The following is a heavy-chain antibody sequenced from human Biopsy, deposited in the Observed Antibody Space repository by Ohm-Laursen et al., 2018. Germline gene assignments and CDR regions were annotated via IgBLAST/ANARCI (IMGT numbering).Heavy chain of an antibody. V-gene: IGHV4-59*01. D-gene: IGHD1-26*01. CDR1: GGSIYNFF. CDR2: IYYSGST. CDR3: ARVGVGAPSIDYFDS. Sequence: GTLSLTCTVSGGSIYNFFWNWIRQPPGKGLEWIGYIYYSGSTNYNPSLKSRVTISVDRSKNHFSLELSSVTAADTAVYYCARVGVGAPSIDYFDSWGQGALVTVSS. J-gene: IGHJ4*02.